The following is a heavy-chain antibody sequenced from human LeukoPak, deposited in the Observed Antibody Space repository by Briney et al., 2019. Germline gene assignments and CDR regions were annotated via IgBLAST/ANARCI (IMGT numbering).Heavy chain of an antibody. CDR1: GGSFSGYY. CDR2: INPSGRI. Sequence: SETLSLTCAVYGGSFSGYYWTWIRQAPGKGLEWIGEINPSGRISYNPSLKSRLTISVDASKNQFSLNLRSLTAADTAVYYCARGRQEVSMIVVVMTAVSYYLDVWGKGTTDTVSS. D-gene: IGHD3-22*01. V-gene: IGHV4-34*01. J-gene: IGHJ6*03. CDR3: ARGRQEVSMIVVVMTAVSYYLDV.